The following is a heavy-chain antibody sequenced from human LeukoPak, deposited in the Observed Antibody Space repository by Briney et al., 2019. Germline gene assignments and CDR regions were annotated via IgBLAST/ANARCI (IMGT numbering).Heavy chain of an antibody. CDR2: MYLSGTT. J-gene: IGHJ4*02. V-gene: IGHV4-4*02. CDR1: GDSINSLDL. CDR3: AGLVGRYSSGLYYYYFDY. Sequence: PSETLSLTCTVSGDSINSLDLWSWVRQPPGKGLEWIGEMYLSGTTHSNPSVKSRVTISIDKSKNQFLLNLSSVTAADTAVYYCAGLVGRYSSGLYYYYFDYWGQGTLVTVSS. D-gene: IGHD3-22*01.